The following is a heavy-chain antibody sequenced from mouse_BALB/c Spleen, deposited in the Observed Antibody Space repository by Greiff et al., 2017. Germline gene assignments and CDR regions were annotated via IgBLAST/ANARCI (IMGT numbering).Heavy chain of an antibody. CDR2: IYPGNSDT. CDR1: GYSFTSYW. Sequence: VQLQQSGTVLARPGASVKMSCKASGYSFTSYWMHWVKQRPGQGLEWIGAIYPGNSDTSYNQKFKGKAKLTAVTSASTAYMELSSLTNEDSAVYYCTRSGPSLLRLVAMDYWGQGTSVTVSS. V-gene: IGHV1-5*01. J-gene: IGHJ4*01. D-gene: IGHD1-2*01. CDR3: TRSGPSLLRLVAMDY.